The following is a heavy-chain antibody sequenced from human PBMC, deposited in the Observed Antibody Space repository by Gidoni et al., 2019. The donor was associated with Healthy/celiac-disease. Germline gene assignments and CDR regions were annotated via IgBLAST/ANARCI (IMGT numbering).Heavy chain of an antibody. D-gene: IGHD2-21*02. CDR3: AGPVVTAIAFDY. J-gene: IGHJ4*02. CDR1: GFTFSSYA. CDR2: ISYDGSNK. Sequence: GFTFSSYAMHWVRQAPGKGLEWVAVISYDGSNKYYADSVKGRFTISRDNSKNTLYLQMNSLRAEDTAVYYCAGPVVTAIAFDYWGQGTLVTVSS. V-gene: IGHV3-30-3*01.